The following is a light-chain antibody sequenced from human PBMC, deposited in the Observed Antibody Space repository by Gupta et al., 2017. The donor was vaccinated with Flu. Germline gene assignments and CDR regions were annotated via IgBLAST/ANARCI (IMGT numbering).Light chain of an antibody. CDR3: QQRDITPRA. J-gene: IGKJ1*01. V-gene: IGKV1-39*01. Sequence: DIQMTQSPSSLSASVGDRVTITCRASQSISSYLNWYQQKPGKAPKLLIYAASSLQSGVPSRFSGSGSGTDFTLTISKLQPEDFATYYCQQRDITPRAFGQGTKVEIK. CDR2: AAS. CDR1: QSISSY.